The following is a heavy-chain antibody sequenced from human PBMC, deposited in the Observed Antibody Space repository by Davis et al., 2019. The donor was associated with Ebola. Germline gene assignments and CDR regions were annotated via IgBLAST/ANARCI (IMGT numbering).Heavy chain of an antibody. Sequence: SGPTLVKPTQTLTLTCTFSGFSLSTSGMRVSWIRQPPGKALEWLARIDWDDDKFYSTSLKTRLTISKDTSKNQVVLTMTNMDPVDTATYYCARMRGYSSSSGGGAFDIWGQGTMVTVSS. CDR3: ARMRGYSSSSGGGAFDI. CDR1: GFSLSTSGMR. D-gene: IGHD6-6*01. J-gene: IGHJ3*02. CDR2: IDWDDDK. V-gene: IGHV2-70*04.